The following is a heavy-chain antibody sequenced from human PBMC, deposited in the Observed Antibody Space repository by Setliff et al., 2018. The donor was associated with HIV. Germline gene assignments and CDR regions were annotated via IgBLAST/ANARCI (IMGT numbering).Heavy chain of an antibody. CDR1: GFSFTTYW. V-gene: IGHV5-51*01. J-gene: IGHJ3*01. CDR3: ARQARIRDYGDFDAFDF. Sequence: PGESLKISCQGSGFSFTTYWIAWVRQMPGKGLEWMAIIKPGDSDIRYSPSFKGQVTISADQSSRTAYLQWSRLKASDTAMYYCARQARIRDYGDFDAFDFWGQGTVVTVSS. D-gene: IGHD4-17*01. CDR2: IKPGDSDI.